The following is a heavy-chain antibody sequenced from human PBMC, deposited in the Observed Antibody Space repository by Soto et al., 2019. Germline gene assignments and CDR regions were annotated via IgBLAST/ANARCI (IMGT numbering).Heavy chain of an antibody. V-gene: IGHV3-73*01. CDR1: GFSFSAST. CDR3: TNDPSGASFFQH. CDR2: IGSKTNIHAT. Sequence: PEGSLRRSCAVSGFSFSASTMHWVRPAYGKGLEWVGRIGSKTNIHATVYAASVKGRFTISRDDSKNTAFLQMNSLKTEDTAVYYCTNDPSGASFFQHWGQGTLVTAS. D-gene: IGHD2-15*01. J-gene: IGHJ1*01.